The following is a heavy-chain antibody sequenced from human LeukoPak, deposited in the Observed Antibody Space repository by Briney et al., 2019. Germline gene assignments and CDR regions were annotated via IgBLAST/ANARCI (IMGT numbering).Heavy chain of an antibody. Sequence: GGSLRLSCAASGFTFSDYYMSWVRQAPGKGLEWVSYISGSGSTIYYADSVKGRFTISRDNSKNTLYLQMDSLRAEDTAVYYCAKDLPTDGYSNYMAFDYWGQGTLVTVSS. V-gene: IGHV3-11*01. D-gene: IGHD4-11*01. CDR2: ISGSGSTI. J-gene: IGHJ4*02. CDR1: GFTFSDYY. CDR3: AKDLPTDGYSNYMAFDY.